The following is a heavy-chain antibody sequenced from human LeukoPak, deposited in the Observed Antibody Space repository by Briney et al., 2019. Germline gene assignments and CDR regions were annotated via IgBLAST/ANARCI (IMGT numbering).Heavy chain of an antibody. CDR2: ISGSGGST. CDR1: GFTFSSYA. D-gene: IGHD6-19*01. J-gene: IGHJ6*03. CDR3: AKSSGYSSGWYWMRYYYYMDV. V-gene: IGHV3-23*01. Sequence: GGSLRLSCAASGFTFSSYALSWVRQAPGKGLEWVSAISGSGGSTYYADSVKGRFTISRDNSKNTLYLQMNSLRAEDTAVYYCAKSSGYSSGWYWMRYYYYMDVWGKGTTVTISS.